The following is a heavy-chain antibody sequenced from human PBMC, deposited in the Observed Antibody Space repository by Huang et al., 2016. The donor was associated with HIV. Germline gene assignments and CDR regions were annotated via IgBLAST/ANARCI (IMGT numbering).Heavy chain of an antibody. D-gene: IGHD4-4*01. V-gene: IGHV1-46*01. CDR1: GYTFTSYY. CDR3: ARDLRRLGYSNLFYY. CDR2: INPSGGST. Sequence: QVQLVQSGAEVRKPGASVRISCKASGYTFTSYYMHWVRQAPGQGLEWMGIINPSGGSTTDPQKFQGRVTMTRDTSTRTVYMELSSLRSEDTAVYYCARDLRRLGYSNLFYYWGQGTLVTVSS. J-gene: IGHJ4*02.